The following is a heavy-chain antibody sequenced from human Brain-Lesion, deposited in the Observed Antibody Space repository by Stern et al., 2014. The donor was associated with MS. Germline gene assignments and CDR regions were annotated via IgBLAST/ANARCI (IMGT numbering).Heavy chain of an antibody. CDR2: ISNDGNHK. CDR1: GFTYTDYW. D-gene: IGHD1-1*01. CDR3: AKHLAERPFDY. V-gene: IGHV3-30*18. Sequence: VKLVESGGGLVQPGGSLRLYCAASGFTYTDYWMRWVRQAPGKGPEWVAVISNDGNHKYYAGSVKDRFTISRDNSKNTLYLQMNSLRVEDTAVYYCAKHLAERPFDYWGQGTLVTVSS. J-gene: IGHJ4*02.